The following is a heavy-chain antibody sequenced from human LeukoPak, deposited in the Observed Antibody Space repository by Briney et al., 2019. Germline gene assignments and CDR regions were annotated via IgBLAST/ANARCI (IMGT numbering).Heavy chain of an antibody. CDR2: ISYDGSKK. CDR1: GFTFSSYG. Sequence: PGGSLRPSCAASGFTFSSYGMHWVRQAPGKGLEWVAVISYDGSKKYYADSVKGRFTISRDNSKNTLYLQMNSLRAEDTAVYYCAKEVPDSSGWYTGFDPWGQGTLVTVSS. CDR3: AKEVPDSSGWYTGFDP. V-gene: IGHV3-30*18. J-gene: IGHJ5*02. D-gene: IGHD6-19*01.